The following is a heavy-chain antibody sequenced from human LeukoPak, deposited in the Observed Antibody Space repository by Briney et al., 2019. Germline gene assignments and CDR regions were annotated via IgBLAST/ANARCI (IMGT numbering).Heavy chain of an antibody. V-gene: IGHV4-59*08. CDR2: IYYSGGT. D-gene: IGHD3-10*01. CDR3: ATYGSGSFGNYYYYGMDV. J-gene: IGHJ6*02. CDR1: GGSISSYY. Sequence: SETLSLTCTVSGGSISSYYWSWIRQPPGKGLEWIGYIYYSGGTNYNPSLKSRVTISVDTSKNQFSLKLSSVTAADTAVYYCATYGSGSFGNYYYYGMDVWGQGTTVTVSS.